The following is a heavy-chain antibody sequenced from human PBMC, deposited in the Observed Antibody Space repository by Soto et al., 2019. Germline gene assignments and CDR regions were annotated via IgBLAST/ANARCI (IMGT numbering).Heavy chain of an antibody. J-gene: IGHJ5*02. Sequence: PSETLSLTCTVSGGSISSGDYYWSWIRQPPGKGLEWIGYIYYSGSTYYNPSLKSRVTISVDTSKNQFSLKLSSVTAADTAVYYCAREFSAYYDFWSGPRGWFDPWGQGTLVTVSS. D-gene: IGHD3-3*01. CDR2: IYYSGST. V-gene: IGHV4-30-4*01. CDR1: GGSISSGDYY. CDR3: AREFSAYYDFWSGPRGWFDP.